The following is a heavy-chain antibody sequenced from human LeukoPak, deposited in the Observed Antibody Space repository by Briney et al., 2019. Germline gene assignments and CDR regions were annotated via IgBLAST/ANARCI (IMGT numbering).Heavy chain of an antibody. J-gene: IGHJ5*02. CDR2: IIPIFGTA. CDR1: GGTFSSYA. D-gene: IGHD3-10*01. Sequence: SVKVSCKASGGTFSSYAISWVRQAPGQGLEWMGGIIPIFGTANYAQKFQGRVTITADESTSTAYMELSSLRSEDTAVYYCARDPTYYYGSGSYGDWFDPWGQGALVTVSS. CDR3: ARDPTYYYGSGSYGDWFDP. V-gene: IGHV1-69*13.